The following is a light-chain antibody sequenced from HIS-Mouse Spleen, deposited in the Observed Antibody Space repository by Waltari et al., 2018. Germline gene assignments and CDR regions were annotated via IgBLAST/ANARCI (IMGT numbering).Light chain of an antibody. V-gene: IGLV2-14*03. Sequence: QSALTQPASVSGSPGQSIPISCTGTSSDVGGYNYVSGYQQHPGNAPKLMIYDVSNRPSVVSNRFSGSKSGNTASLTISGLQAEDEADYYCSSYTSSSFNVVFGGGTKLTVL. J-gene: IGLJ2*01. CDR3: SSYTSSSFNVV. CDR2: DVS. CDR1: SSDVGGYNY.